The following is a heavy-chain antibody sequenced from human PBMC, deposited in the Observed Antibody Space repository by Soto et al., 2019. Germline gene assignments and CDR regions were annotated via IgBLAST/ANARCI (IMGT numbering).Heavy chain of an antibody. CDR2: IRSKAYGGTT. CDR1: GFTFGDYA. CDR3: RTQWLD. D-gene: IGHD6-19*01. Sequence: PGGSLRLSCTASGFTFGDYAMSWFRQAPGKGLEWVGFIRSKAYGGTTDYAAPVKGRFTISRDDSKNTVYLQMSSLKTEDTAVYYCRTQWLDWGQGTLVTVSS. V-gene: IGHV3-49*03. J-gene: IGHJ4*02.